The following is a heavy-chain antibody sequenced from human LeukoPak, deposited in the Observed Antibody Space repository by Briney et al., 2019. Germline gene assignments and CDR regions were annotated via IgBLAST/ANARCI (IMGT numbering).Heavy chain of an antibody. J-gene: IGHJ6*03. V-gene: IGHV4-39*01. Sequence: SETLSLTCTVSGGSISSSSYYWGWIRQPPGKGLEWIGSIYYSGSTYYNPSLKSRVTISVDTSKDQFSLKLSSVTAADTAVYYCARNIAARRGYYYYYMDVWGKGTTVTVSS. CDR1: GGSISSSSYY. D-gene: IGHD6-6*01. CDR2: IYYSGST. CDR3: ARNIAARRGYYYYYMDV.